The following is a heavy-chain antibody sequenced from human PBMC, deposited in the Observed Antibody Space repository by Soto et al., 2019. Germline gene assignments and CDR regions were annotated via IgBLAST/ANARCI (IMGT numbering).Heavy chain of an antibody. D-gene: IGHD2-15*01. Sequence: ASVKVSCKASGYTFTSYYMRWVRQAPGQGLEWMGIINPSGGSTSYAQKFQGRVTMTRDTSTSTVYMEPSSLRSEDTAVYYCARDGALGYCSGGSCPYYFDYWGQGTLVTVSS. CDR2: INPSGGST. CDR1: GYTFTSYY. J-gene: IGHJ4*02. CDR3: ARDGALGYCSGGSCPYYFDY. V-gene: IGHV1-46*01.